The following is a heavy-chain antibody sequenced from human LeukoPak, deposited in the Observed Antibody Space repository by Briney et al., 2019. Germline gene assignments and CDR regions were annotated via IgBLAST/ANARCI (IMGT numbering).Heavy chain of an antibody. J-gene: IGHJ6*02. V-gene: IGHV1-69*04. Sequence: SVKVSCKASGGTFSSSAISWVRQAPGQGLEWMGRIIPVLNITSYAQKFQGRVTITADTSTSTVYMELSSLRSEETAVYYCARDQGLTAPPPYGLDVWGQGTTVIVSS. CDR2: IIPVLNIT. CDR1: GGTFSSSA. CDR3: ARDQGLTAPPPYGLDV. D-gene: IGHD4/OR15-4a*01.